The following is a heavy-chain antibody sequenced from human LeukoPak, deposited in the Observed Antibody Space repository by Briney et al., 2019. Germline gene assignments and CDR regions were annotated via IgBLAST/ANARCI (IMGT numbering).Heavy chain of an antibody. Sequence: SEPLSLTCTVSCGSISCSSYFWGWIRQPPGKGLEWIGSIYYSGYTYYNPSLKSRVTISVDTSNNQFSLKLSSVAAADTAVYYCARLSSGSYYRGAFDIWGQGTVVTVFS. J-gene: IGHJ3*02. D-gene: IGHD1-26*01. CDR2: IYYSGYT. CDR3: ARLSSGSYYRGAFDI. CDR1: CGSISCSSYF. V-gene: IGHV4-39*01.